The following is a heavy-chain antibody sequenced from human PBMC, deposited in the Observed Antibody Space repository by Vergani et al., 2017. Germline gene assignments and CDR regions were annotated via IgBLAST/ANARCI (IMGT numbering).Heavy chain of an antibody. CDR3: AKHFRGWGIDY. CDR1: GFTLSNYD. Sequence: QVQLVESGGGVFQRGGSLRLSCATSGFTLSNYDMQWIRQGPGKGLEFVAFIQFDGSNQYYADSVKGRFTLSREFSKNTLYLQMNILRTDDTATYYCAKHFRGWGIDYWGQGTQVIVSS. CDR2: IQFDGSNQ. J-gene: IGHJ4*02. V-gene: IGHV3-30*02. D-gene: IGHD3-16*01.